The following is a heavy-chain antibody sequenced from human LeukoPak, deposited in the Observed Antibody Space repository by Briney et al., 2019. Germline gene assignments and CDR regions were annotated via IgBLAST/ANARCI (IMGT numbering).Heavy chain of an antibody. CDR3: AREGGLLTYYDFWSGYWHFDY. D-gene: IGHD3-3*01. Sequence: PGGSLRLPCAASGFTFSNYWMSWVRQAPGKGLEWVANIKRDGSEKYYADSVKGRFTISRDNSKNTLYLQMNSLRAEDTAVYYCAREGGLLTYYDFWSGYWHFDYWGQGTLVTVSS. CDR2: IKRDGSEK. CDR1: GFTFSNYW. J-gene: IGHJ4*02. V-gene: IGHV3-7*01.